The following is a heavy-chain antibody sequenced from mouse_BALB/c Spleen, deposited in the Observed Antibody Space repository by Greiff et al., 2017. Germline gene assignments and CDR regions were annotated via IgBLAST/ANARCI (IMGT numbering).Heavy chain of an antibody. J-gene: IGHJ4*01. CDR2: INPYNGDT. D-gene: IGHD1-1*01. CDR3: ARDFLFITPVVDAMDY. CDR1: GYSFTGYF. V-gene: IGHV1-20*02. Sequence: VQLQQSGPELVKPGASVKISCKASGYSFTGYFMNWVMQSHGKSLEWIGRINPYNGDTFYNQKFKGKATLTVDKSSSTAHMELRSLASEDSAVYYCARDFLFITPVVDAMDYWGQGTSVTVSS.